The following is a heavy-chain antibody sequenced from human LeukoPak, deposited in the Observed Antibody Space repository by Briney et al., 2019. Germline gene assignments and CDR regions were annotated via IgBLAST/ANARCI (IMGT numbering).Heavy chain of an antibody. J-gene: IGHJ4*02. CDR1: GFTVSNNY. V-gene: IGHV3-66*02. D-gene: IGHD3-16*01. CDR3: AGRRVLDASFDY. CDR2: IYSGDNA. Sequence: PGGSLRLSCAASGFTVSNNYMSWVRQAPAKGLEWVSVIYSGDNAYYVESVKGRFTISRDNSKNTLFLQMNRLRAEDTAVYYCAGRRVLDASFDYWGQGTLVTVSS.